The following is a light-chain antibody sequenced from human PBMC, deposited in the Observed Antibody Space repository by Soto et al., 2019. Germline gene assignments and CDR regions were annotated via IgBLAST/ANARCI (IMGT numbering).Light chain of an antibody. V-gene: IGLV2-11*01. CDR2: DVT. CDR3: CSHAGTTPWV. Sequence: QSALTQPRSASGSPGQSVTISCTGTSSDVGGYNYVSWYQQHPGKAPKVMIYDVTKRPSGVPDRFSGSKSGNTASLTISGLQAEDEADYYCCSHAGTTPWVFGGGTKLTVL. CDR1: SSDVGGYNY. J-gene: IGLJ3*02.